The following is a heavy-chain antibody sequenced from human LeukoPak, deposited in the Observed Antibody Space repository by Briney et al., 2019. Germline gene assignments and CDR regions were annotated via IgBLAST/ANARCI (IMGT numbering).Heavy chain of an antibody. D-gene: IGHD3-9*01. CDR1: GYTFTGYY. CDR3: ARHADLRYSDWSNRYYFDY. CDR2: INPNSGGT. J-gene: IGHJ4*02. Sequence: ASVKVSCKASGYTFTGYYMHWVRQAPGQGLEWMGWINPNSGGTNYAQKFQGRVTMTTDTSISTAYMELSRLRSDDTAVYYCARHADLRYSDWSNRYYFDYWGQGTLVTVSS. V-gene: IGHV1-2*02.